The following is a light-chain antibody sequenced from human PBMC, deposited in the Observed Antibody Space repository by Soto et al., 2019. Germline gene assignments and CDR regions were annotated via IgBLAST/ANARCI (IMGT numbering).Light chain of an antibody. Sequence: QLVLTQPPSVSGAPGQRVTISCTGSSSNIGAGYDVHWYQQLPGTAPKLLIYGNSNRPSGVPDRFSGSKSGTSASLAITGLQAEDEADYYCQSYDSGLVVFGGGTKVTVL. J-gene: IGLJ2*01. V-gene: IGLV1-40*01. CDR2: GNS. CDR3: QSYDSGLVV. CDR1: SSNIGAGYD.